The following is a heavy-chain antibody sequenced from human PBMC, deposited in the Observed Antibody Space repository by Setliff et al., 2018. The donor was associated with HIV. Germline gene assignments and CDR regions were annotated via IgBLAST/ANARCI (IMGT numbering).Heavy chain of an antibody. CDR2: IHYSGKT. CDR3: ARGRRSSGWYVYH. CDR1: GGSASNSRYY. V-gene: IGHV4-39*01. Sequence: SETLSLTCTVSGGSASNSRYYWAWIRQPPGKGLEWIGSIHYSGKTYYNPSLKSRVTISVDTSTNQFSLKLSSVTAADTAVYYCARGRRSSGWYVYHWGQGTLVTVSS. J-gene: IGHJ4*02. D-gene: IGHD6-19*01.